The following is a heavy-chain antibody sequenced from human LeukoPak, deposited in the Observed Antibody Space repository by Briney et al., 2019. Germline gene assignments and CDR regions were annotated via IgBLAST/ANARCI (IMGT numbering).Heavy chain of an antibody. CDR3: AKQGESAGTVRVY. V-gene: IGHV3-30*18. Sequence: GRSLRLPCAASGFTFSSYGMHWVRQAPGKGLEWVAVISYDGSNKYYADSVKGRFTISRDNSKNTLYLQMNSLRAEDTAVYYCAKQGESAGTVRVYWGQGTLVTVSS. D-gene: IGHD6-19*01. CDR2: ISYDGSNK. CDR1: GFTFSSYG. J-gene: IGHJ4*02.